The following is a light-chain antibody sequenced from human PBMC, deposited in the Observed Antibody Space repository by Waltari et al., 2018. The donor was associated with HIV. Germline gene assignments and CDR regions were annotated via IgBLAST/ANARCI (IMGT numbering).Light chain of an antibody. J-gene: IGLJ2*01. Sequence: QSALTQPRSVSESPGQSVPISCTGTSSDVGAYNYFSWYQQHPGRAPKLLIYDNNKRPSGIPDRFSGSKSGTSATLGITGLQTGDEADYYCATWDSSLSAVVFGGGTKLTVL. CDR2: DNN. CDR3: ATWDSSLSAVV. V-gene: IGLV1-51*01. CDR1: SSDVGAYNY.